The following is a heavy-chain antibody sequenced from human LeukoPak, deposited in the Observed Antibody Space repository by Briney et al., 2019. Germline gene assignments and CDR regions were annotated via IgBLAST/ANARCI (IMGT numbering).Heavy chain of an antibody. CDR2: INPNSGGT. CDR1: GYTFTGYY. CDR3: ARGNTYYYDRSGYTNLDY. D-gene: IGHD3-22*01. J-gene: IGHJ4*02. Sequence: GASVKVSCKASGYTFTGYYMHWVRQAPGQGLEWMGWINPNSGGTNYAQKLQGWVTMTRDTSISTAYMELSRLRSDDTAVYYCARGNTYYYDRSGYTNLDYWGQGTLVTVSS. V-gene: IGHV1-2*04.